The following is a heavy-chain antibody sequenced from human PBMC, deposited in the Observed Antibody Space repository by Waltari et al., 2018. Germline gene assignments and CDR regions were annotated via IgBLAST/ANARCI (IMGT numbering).Heavy chain of an antibody. D-gene: IGHD6-19*01. CDR3: VRGSSGWYGTDF. Sequence: EVKLVESGGGLVQPGWSLILPCPPSVFPFIDTWLPCVRQDPGKGLVWVSRMNSDATIKDYADSVKGRFTISRDNAENTLYLQMNSLRIEDTAIYYCVRGSSGWYGTDFWGQGTLVTVSS. CDR2: MNSDATIK. V-gene: IGHV3-74*01. CDR1: VFPFIDTW. J-gene: IGHJ4*02.